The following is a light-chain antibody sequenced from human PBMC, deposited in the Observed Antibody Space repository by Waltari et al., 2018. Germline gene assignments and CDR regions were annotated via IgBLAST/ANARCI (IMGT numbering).Light chain of an antibody. CDR2: VNSDGSH. CDR1: SGYSSNV. Sequence: LVLTQSPSASASLGASVKLTCTPSSGYSSNVIAWLQQQPGKGPRYLMKVNSDGSHRKGDDIPDRFSASNSGTEYYLTISSLQSEDEADYYCQTGGNGTWVFGGGTKLTVL. V-gene: IGLV4-69*01. J-gene: IGLJ3*02. CDR3: QTGGNGTWV.